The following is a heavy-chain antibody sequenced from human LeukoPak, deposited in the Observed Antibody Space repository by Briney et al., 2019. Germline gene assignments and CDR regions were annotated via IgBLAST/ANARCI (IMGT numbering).Heavy chain of an antibody. D-gene: IGHD2-2*01. Sequence: SETLSLTCAVYGGSFSGYYWSWIRQPPGKGLEWIGEINHSGSTNYNPSLESRVTISVDTSKNQFSLKLSSVTAADTAVYYCASGYCSSTSCQAFDYWGQGTLVTVSS. CDR3: ASGYCSSTSCQAFDY. CDR1: GGSFSGYY. CDR2: INHSGST. J-gene: IGHJ4*02. V-gene: IGHV4-34*01.